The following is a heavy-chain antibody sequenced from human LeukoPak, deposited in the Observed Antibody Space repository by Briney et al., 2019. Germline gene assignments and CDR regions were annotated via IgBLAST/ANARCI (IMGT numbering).Heavy chain of an antibody. J-gene: IGHJ4*02. CDR2: IKQDGSEK. CDR1: GFTFSSYW. Sequence: GGSLRLSCAASGFTFSSYWMSWVRQAPGKGLEWVANIKQDGSEKYYVDSVKGRFTISRDNAKNSLYLQMNSLRAEDTAVYYCARDAVTMVRGAWNYWGQGTLVTVSS. D-gene: IGHD3-10*01. V-gene: IGHV3-7*01. CDR3: ARDAVTMVRGAWNY.